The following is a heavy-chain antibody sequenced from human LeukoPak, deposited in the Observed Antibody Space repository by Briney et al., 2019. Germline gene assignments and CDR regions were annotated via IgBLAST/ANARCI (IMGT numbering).Heavy chain of an antibody. Sequence: PGGSLLLSCAASGFTFSNYAMRWVRQAPGKGLEWVSYISSSSSTIYYADSVKGRFTISRDNAKNSLYLQMNSLRAEDTALYYCAKSLGIQLWSLLVIWGQGTMVTVSS. J-gene: IGHJ3*02. V-gene: IGHV3-48*04. CDR3: AKSLGIQLWSLLVI. D-gene: IGHD5-18*01. CDR2: ISSSSSTI. CDR1: GFTFSNYA.